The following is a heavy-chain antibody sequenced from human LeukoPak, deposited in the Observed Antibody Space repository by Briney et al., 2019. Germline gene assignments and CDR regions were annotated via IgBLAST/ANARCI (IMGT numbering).Heavy chain of an antibody. Sequence: PSETLSLTCAVYGGSFSGYYWSWIRQPPGKGLEWIGEINHSGSTNYNPSLKSRVTISVDTSKNQFSLKLSSVTAADTAVYYCARTYYYGSGSYWVSRYGMDVWGQGTTVTVSS. J-gene: IGHJ6*02. V-gene: IGHV4-34*01. CDR1: GGSFSGYY. D-gene: IGHD3-10*01. CDR3: ARTYYYGSGSYWVSRYGMDV. CDR2: INHSGST.